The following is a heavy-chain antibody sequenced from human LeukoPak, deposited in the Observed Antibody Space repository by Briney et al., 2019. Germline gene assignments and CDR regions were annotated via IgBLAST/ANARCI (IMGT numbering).Heavy chain of an antibody. D-gene: IGHD5-12*01. J-gene: IGHJ6*03. CDR1: GFTFSSYA. V-gene: IGHV3-23*01. CDR2: ISGSGGSK. CDR3: ARNLFLGYSGYDFGYYYYYYMDV. Sequence: AGGSLRLSCAASGFTFSSYAMSGVREAPGKGVEWVSAISGSGGSKYYADSVKGRLTISRDNSKNTLYMQMNSLRAEDTAVYYCARNLFLGYSGYDFGYYYYYYMDVWGKGTTVTVSS.